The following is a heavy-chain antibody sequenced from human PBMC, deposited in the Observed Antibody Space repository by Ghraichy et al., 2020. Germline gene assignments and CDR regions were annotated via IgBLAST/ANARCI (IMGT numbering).Heavy chain of an antibody. CDR1: GYTFTGYY. V-gene: IGHV1-2*02. CDR2: INPDSGGT. J-gene: IGHJ5*02. D-gene: IGHD3-3*01. CDR3: ARSHGVRFLQSIGNWFDP. Sequence: ASVKVSCKASGYTFTGYYIHWVRQAPGQGLEWMGWINPDSGGTNYAQKFQDRVTMTRDTSISTAYLDLTSLRSDDTAVYYCARSHGVRFLQSIGNWFDPWGQGTQVTVSS.